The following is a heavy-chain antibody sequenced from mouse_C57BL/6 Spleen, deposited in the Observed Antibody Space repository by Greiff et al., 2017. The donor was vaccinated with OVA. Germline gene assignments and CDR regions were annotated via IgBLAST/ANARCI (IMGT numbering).Heavy chain of an antibody. CDR1: GYTFTSYW. D-gene: IGHD2-3*01. J-gene: IGHJ2*01. Sequence: VQLQQPGAELVKPGASVKLSCKASGYTFTSYWMHWVKQRPGQGLEWIGMIHPNSGSTNYNEKFKSKATLTVDKSSSTAYMQLSSLTSEDSAVYYCARCDGYYYFDDWGQGTTLTVSS. CDR3: ARCDGYYYFDD. CDR2: IHPNSGST. V-gene: IGHV1-64*01.